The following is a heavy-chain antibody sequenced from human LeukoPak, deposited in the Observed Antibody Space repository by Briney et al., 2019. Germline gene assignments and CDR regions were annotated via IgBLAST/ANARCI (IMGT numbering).Heavy chain of an antibody. J-gene: IGHJ3*02. V-gene: IGHV1-69*05. CDR1: GGTFSSYA. Sequence: SVKVSCKASGGTFSSYAISWVRQAPGQGLEWMGGIIPIFGTADYAQKFQGRVTITTDESTSTAYMELSSLRSEDTAVYYCASPPGYCSSTSCNGAFDIWGQGTMVTVSS. CDR2: IIPIFGTA. D-gene: IGHD2-2*01. CDR3: ASPPGYCSSTSCNGAFDI.